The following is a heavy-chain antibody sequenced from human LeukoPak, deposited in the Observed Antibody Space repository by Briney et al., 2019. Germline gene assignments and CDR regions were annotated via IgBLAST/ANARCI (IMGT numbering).Heavy chain of an antibody. CDR3: RLGELSSPDY. V-gene: IGHV5-10-1*01. D-gene: IGHD3-16*02. CDR1: GYSFTSYW. Sequence: KNGESLKISCKGSGYSFTSYWISWVRQMPGKGLEWMGRIDPSDSYTNYSSSFQGHVTISADKSISTAYLQWSSLKASDTAMYYCRLGELSSPDYWGQGTLVTVSS. J-gene: IGHJ4*02. CDR2: IDPSDSYT.